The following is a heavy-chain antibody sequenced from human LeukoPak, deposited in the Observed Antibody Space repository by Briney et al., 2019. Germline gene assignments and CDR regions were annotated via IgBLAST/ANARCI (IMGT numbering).Heavy chain of an antibody. Sequence: EGSLRLSCAASGFTFSSYWMSWVRQAPGKGREWVANIKQDGSEKYYVDSVRGRFTISRDNAKNSLYLQMNSLRAEDTAVYYCARDAIVGAISNDYWGQGTLVTVSS. CDR3: ARDAIVGAISNDY. CDR1: GFTFSSYW. D-gene: IGHD1-26*01. CDR2: IKQDGSEK. V-gene: IGHV3-7*01. J-gene: IGHJ4*02.